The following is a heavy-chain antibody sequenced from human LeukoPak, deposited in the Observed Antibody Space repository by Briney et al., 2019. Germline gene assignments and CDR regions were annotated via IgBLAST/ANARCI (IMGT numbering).Heavy chain of an antibody. J-gene: IGHJ4*02. Sequence: SETLSLTCTVSSGSISSSSYYWGWIRQPPGKGLEWIGSIYYSGSTYYNPSLKSRVTISVDTSKNQFSLKLSSVTAADTAVYYCVRDRRGYYDSSGYSPFDYWGQGTLVTVSS. CDR3: VRDRRGYYDSSGYSPFDY. V-gene: IGHV4-39*07. CDR2: IYYSGST. D-gene: IGHD3-22*01. CDR1: SGSISSSSYY.